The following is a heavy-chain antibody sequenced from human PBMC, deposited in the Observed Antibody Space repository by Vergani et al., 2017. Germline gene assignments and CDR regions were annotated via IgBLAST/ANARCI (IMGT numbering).Heavy chain of an antibody. D-gene: IGHD1-26*01. CDR3: AKNLRVSWDSEPFDV. J-gene: IGHJ3*01. CDR1: GFNFSSYA. Sequence: EVHLLESGGGLVQPGKSLRLSCAASGFNFSSYAMSWVRQAPGKGLEWVSAVTGSGYSTYYADSVKGRFSISRDNSKNTLYLQLNSLRAEDSAIYYCAKNLRVSWDSEPFDVGGQGTMVTVSA. CDR2: VTGSGYST. V-gene: IGHV3-23*01.